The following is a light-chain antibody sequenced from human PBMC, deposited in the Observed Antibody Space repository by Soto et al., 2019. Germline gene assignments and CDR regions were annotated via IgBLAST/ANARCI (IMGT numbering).Light chain of an antibody. Sequence: DIQMTQSPSSLSASVGDRVTITCRASQSISSYLNWYQQKPGKAPKLLIYAASSLQSGVPSRFSGGGSGTDFTLTISSLQPEDFATYYCQHSYSTLTFGQGTRLEIK. CDR2: AAS. V-gene: IGKV1-39*01. CDR3: QHSYSTLT. CDR1: QSISSY. J-gene: IGKJ5*01.